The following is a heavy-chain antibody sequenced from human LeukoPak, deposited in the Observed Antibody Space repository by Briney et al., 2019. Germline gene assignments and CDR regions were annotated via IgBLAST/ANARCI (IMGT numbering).Heavy chain of an antibody. V-gene: IGHV4-38-2*02. J-gene: IGHJ5*02. CDR1: GYSISSGYD. Sequence: TSETLSLTCTVSGYSISSGYDWGWMRQAPGKGLEWLASISQSGDTYNNPSLKSRVSLSVDTSKNQLSLKLTSVTAADTAVYFCARGMAVAYDYNWFDPWGQGTLVTVSS. CDR3: ARGMAVAYDYNWFDP. D-gene: IGHD5-12*01. CDR2: ISQSGDT.